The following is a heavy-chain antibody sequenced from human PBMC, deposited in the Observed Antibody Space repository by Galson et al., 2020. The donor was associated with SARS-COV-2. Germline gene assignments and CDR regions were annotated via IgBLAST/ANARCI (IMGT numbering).Heavy chain of an antibody. V-gene: IGHV4-38-2*02. CDR1: GDSSSKDNY. D-gene: IGHD2-8*01. Sequence: SETLSLTCTVSGDSSSKDNYWCWFRQPPGKGLQWIGSVNYSGNTYNNPSLPSRVTMSVETSKNQFSLNLNSMTAADTAVCYCAREYCYNGGGYTGIGDCWGQGTLVAVSA. J-gene: IGHJ4*02. CDR2: VNYSGNT. CDR3: AREYCYNGGGYTGIGDC.